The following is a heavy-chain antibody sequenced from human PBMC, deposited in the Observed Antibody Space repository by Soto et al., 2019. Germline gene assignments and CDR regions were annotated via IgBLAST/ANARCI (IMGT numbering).Heavy chain of an antibody. V-gene: IGHV3-21*01. J-gene: IGHJ4*02. CDR3: ARVGSYYGFDY. CDR1: GFTFSSHS. Sequence: GGSLRLSGAAAGFTFSSHSMNWEPQSQGKGLEWVSSISSRRSYIYYADSVKGRFTISRDNAKNSLYLQMNSLRAEDTAVYYCARVGSYYGFDYWGQGTLVTSPQ. CDR2: ISSRRSYI. D-gene: IGHD1-26*01.